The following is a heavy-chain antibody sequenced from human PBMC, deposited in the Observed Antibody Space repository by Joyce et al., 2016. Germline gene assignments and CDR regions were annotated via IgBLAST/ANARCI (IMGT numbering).Heavy chain of an antibody. D-gene: IGHD5-24*01. CDR1: GFSFNTYS. J-gene: IGHJ4*02. Sequence: EVQLVESGGGLVQPGGSLRLSCAASGFSFNTYSINWVRQAPGEGLEWLSYIRARSGTIYDADSVKGRFTISRDNAKNSVYLQMNSLRDEDTAVYYCARVGRTGYTCDYWGQGTLVTVSS. CDR3: ARVGRTGYTCDY. V-gene: IGHV3-48*02. CDR2: IRARSGTI.